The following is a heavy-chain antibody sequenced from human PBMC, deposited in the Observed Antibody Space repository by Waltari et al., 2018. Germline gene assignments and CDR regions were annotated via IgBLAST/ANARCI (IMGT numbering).Heavy chain of an antibody. Sequence: EVQLVESGGGLVQPGGSLRLSCAASGFTLSSFWMNWVRQTPGRGLEWGAVIKQDGSEKYYADSVKGRFTISRDNAKNSLYLQMNSLRAEDTAVYYCATSGWYCFDYWGQGTLVTVSS. V-gene: IGHV3-7*01. CDR1: GFTLSSFW. CDR3: ATSGWYCFDY. J-gene: IGHJ4*02. CDR2: IKQDGSEK. D-gene: IGHD6-19*01.